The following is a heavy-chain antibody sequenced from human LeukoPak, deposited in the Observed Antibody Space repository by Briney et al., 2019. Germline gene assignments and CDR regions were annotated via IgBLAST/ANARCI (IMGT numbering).Heavy chain of an antibody. D-gene: IGHD6-13*01. J-gene: IGHJ3*02. CDR2: IKEDGSEK. V-gene: IGHV3-7*01. Sequence: GGSLRLSGAASEFTFSDYWMTWVRQAPGKGLEWVANIKEDGSEKNYLGSVRGRFTISRDNAKDSLHLQMNSLGAEDTAVYYCARDWGAAADDAFDIWGQGTMVTVSS. CDR3: ARDWGAAADDAFDI. CDR1: EFTFSDYW.